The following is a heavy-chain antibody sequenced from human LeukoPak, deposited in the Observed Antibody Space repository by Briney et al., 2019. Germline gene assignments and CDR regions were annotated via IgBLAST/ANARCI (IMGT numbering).Heavy chain of an antibody. Sequence: SETLSLTCTVSGGSISSYYWSWIRQPAGKGLEWIGRIYTSGSTNYNPSLKSRVTISVDKSKNQFSLKLSSVTAADTAVYSCAREAYYDSSGYYQRVFDYWGQGTLVTVSS. D-gene: IGHD3-22*01. J-gene: IGHJ4*02. CDR1: GGSISSYY. CDR3: AREAYYDSSGYYQRVFDY. V-gene: IGHV4-4*07. CDR2: IYTSGST.